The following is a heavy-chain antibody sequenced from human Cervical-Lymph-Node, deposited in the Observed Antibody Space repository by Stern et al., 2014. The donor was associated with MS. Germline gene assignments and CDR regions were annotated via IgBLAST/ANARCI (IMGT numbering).Heavy chain of an antibody. J-gene: IGHJ4*02. Sequence: VQLVESGGGLVQPGRSLRLSCAASGVTFDEHAMHWVRQAPGKGLEWVSGIMWNGGRIGYADSVKGRFTISRDNAKNSLYLQMNSLGAEDTAFYYCVKDGVPGGADFWGQGTLVTVSS. CDR2: IMWNGGRI. CDR3: VKDGVPGGADF. CDR1: GVTFDEHA. V-gene: IGHV3-9*01. D-gene: IGHD3-3*01.